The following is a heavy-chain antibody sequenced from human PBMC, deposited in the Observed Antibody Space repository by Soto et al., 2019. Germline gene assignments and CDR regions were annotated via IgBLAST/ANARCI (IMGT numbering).Heavy chain of an antibody. CDR1: GFTVSSNY. J-gene: IGHJ5*02. D-gene: IGHD1-26*01. V-gene: IGHV3-66*01. Sequence: GGSLRLSCAASGFTVSSNYMSWVRQAPGKGLEWVSVIYSGGSTYYADSVKGRFTISRDNSKNTLYLQMNSLRAEDTAVYYCAREAMRGSRGATTWFAPWGQGTLVTVSS. CDR2: IYSGGST. CDR3: AREAMRGSRGATTWFAP.